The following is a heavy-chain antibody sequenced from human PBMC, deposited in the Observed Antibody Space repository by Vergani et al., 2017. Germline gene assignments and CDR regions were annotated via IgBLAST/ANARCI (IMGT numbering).Heavy chain of an antibody. CDR2: MNPNSGNT. V-gene: IGHV1-8*03. J-gene: IGHJ5*02. D-gene: IGHD6-19*01. CDR3: ARGRIAVGYWFDP. CDR1: GGTFSSYA. Sequence: QVHLVQSGAEVKKPGSSVKVSCKASGGTFSSYAISWVRQAPGQGLEWMGWMNPNSGNTGYAQKFQGRVTITRNTSISTAYMELSSLRSEDTAVYYCARGRIAVGYWFDPWGQGTLVTVSS.